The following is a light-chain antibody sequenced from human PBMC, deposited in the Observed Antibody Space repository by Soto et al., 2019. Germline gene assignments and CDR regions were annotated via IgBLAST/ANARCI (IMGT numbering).Light chain of an antibody. V-gene: IGKV1-5*03. Sequence: DVQMTQSPSTLSASVGDRVTITCRASQSISRWLAWYQQKPGKAPKLLIYETSSLEDGVPSRFTGSGSGTEFSLTITRLQPEDFASYYCQQYKDYWTFGQGTKVDIX. J-gene: IGKJ1*01. CDR1: QSISRW. CDR2: ETS. CDR3: QQYKDYWT.